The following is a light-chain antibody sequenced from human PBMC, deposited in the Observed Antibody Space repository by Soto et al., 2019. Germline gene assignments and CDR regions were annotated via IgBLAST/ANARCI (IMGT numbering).Light chain of an antibody. CDR2: GAS. V-gene: IGKV3-15*01. Sequence: EIVMTQSPATLSVSPGERATLSCRASQSVSSNLAWYQQKPGQAPRLLIYGASTRATGIPARFSGSRSGTEFTLTISSPQSEDFAVYYCQQYNNWLTWTFGQGTKVEIK. CDR3: QQYNNWLTWT. CDR1: QSVSSN. J-gene: IGKJ1*01.